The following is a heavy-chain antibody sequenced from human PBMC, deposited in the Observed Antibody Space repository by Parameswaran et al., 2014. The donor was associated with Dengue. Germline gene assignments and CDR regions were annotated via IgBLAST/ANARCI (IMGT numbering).Heavy chain of an antibody. CDR2: ISSRGNTV. D-gene: IGHD4-23*01. CDR3: ARGGKVYHYYMDV. V-gene: IGHV3-48*03. Sequence: WIRQPPGKGLEWLAYISSRGNTVYYADSVKGRFSISRDNAENSLYLQLNSLRAEDTALYYCARGGKVYHYYMDVWGKGTTVTVSS. J-gene: IGHJ6*03.